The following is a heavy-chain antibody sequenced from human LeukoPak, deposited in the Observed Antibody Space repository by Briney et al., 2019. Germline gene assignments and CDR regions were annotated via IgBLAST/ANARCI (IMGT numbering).Heavy chain of an antibody. CDR2: ISYDGSNK. Sequence: PGRSLRLSCAASGFTFSGYAMRWVRQAPGKGLEWVAVISYDGSNKYYADSVKGRFTISRDNSKNTLYLQMNSLRAEDTAVYYCARDTIVVVTFDIWGQGTMVTVSS. J-gene: IGHJ3*02. CDR1: GFTFSGYA. D-gene: IGHD2-2*01. V-gene: IGHV3-30-3*01. CDR3: ARDTIVVVTFDI.